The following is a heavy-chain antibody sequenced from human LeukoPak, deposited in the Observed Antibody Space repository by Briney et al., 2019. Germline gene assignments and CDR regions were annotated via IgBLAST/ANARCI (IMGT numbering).Heavy chain of an antibody. Sequence: PSQTLSLTCTVSGGSISSGDYYWSWIRQPPGKGLEWIGYIYYSGSTYYNPSLKSRVTVSVDTSKNQFSLKLSSVTAADTAVYYCARSPDYYDSSGPPLDAFDIWGQGTMVTVSS. V-gene: IGHV4-30-4*01. CDR1: GGSISSGDYY. J-gene: IGHJ3*02. CDR3: ARSPDYYDSSGPPLDAFDI. D-gene: IGHD3-22*01. CDR2: IYYSGST.